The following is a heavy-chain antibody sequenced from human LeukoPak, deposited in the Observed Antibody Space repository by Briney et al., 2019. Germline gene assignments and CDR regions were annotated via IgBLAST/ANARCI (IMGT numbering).Heavy chain of an antibody. CDR1: GFTFGDYA. Sequence: GRSLRLSCTASGFTFGDYAMSWVRQAPGKGLERVGFIRSKAYGGTTEYAASVKGRFTISRDDSKSIAYLQMNSLKTEDTAVYYCTRASPSITMVRGVIIRQYYFDYWGQGTLVTVSS. V-gene: IGHV3-49*04. CDR3: TRASPSITMVRGVIIRQYYFDY. CDR2: IRSKAYGGTT. J-gene: IGHJ4*02. D-gene: IGHD3-10*01.